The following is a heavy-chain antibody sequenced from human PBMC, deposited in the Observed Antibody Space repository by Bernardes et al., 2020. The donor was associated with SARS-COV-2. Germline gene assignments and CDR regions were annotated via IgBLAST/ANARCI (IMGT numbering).Heavy chain of an antibody. CDR3: AKGVGYCSGGSCPPSDY. Sequence: VGSLRLSCAASGFTFSSYGMHWVRQAPGKGLEWVAVISYDGSNKYYADSVKGRFTISRDNSKNTLYLQMNSLRAEDTAVYYCAKGVGYCSGGSCPPSDYWGQGTLVTVSS. V-gene: IGHV3-30*18. J-gene: IGHJ4*02. CDR2: ISYDGSNK. D-gene: IGHD2-15*01. CDR1: GFTFSSYG.